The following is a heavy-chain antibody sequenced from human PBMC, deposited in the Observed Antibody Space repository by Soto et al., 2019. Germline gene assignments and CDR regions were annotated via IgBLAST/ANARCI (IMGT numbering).Heavy chain of an antibody. V-gene: IGHV4-31*03. CDR2: IYYSGST. Sequence: TSETLSLTCTVSGGSISSGGYYWSWIRQHPGKGLEWIGYIYYSGSTYYNPSLKSRVTISVDTSKNQFSLKLSSVTAADTAVYYCARLSRADCSGGSCYYYGMDVWGQGTTVTVSS. D-gene: IGHD2-15*01. CDR1: GGSISSGGYY. J-gene: IGHJ6*02. CDR3: ARLSRADCSGGSCYYYGMDV.